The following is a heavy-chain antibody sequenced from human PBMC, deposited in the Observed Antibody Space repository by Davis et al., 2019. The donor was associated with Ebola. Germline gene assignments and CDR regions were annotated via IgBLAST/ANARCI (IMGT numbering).Heavy chain of an antibody. J-gene: IGHJ5*02. CDR1: GDTFSSFS. CDR2: IIPMFRSP. V-gene: IGHV1-69*13. D-gene: IGHD3-22*01. CDR3: ARVQTGYYFDSSDSPSWFAP. Sequence: SVKVSCKSSGDTFSSFSVGWVRQAPGQGLEWMGGIIPMFRSPNYAQKFQDRVTITADESTRTVYLELSSLRSEDTAVYYCARVQTGYYFDSSDSPSWFAPWGQGTLVTVSS.